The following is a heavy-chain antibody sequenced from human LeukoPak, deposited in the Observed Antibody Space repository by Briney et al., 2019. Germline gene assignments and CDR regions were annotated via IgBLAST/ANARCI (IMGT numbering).Heavy chain of an antibody. CDR1: GGSIRSGDYC. J-gene: IGHJ5*02. V-gene: IGHV4-30-4*01. CDR3: ARTGPRYFEWSISNSWFDP. D-gene: IGHD3-9*01. CDR2: IYYSERT. Sequence: SQTLSLTCTVSGGSIRSGDYCWSWIRQPRGKGLEWIGYIYYSERTDYHPPLASRVSMPVNTSINQFSLKLSSVTAGDTAVYYFARTGPRYFEWSISNSWFDPWGQGALVTVSS.